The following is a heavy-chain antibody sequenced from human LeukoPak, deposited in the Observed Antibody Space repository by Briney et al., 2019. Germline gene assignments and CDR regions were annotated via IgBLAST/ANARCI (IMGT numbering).Heavy chain of an antibody. CDR1: GFTVSGNY. D-gene: IGHD5-24*01. CDR3: ARGAGYNYPYYFDY. CDR2: IYGGGNI. Sequence: GGSLRLSCAASGFTVSGNYMNWVRQAPGKGLEWVSVIYGGGNIYYADSVKGRFTISRDNSKNTLYLQMNSLRAEDTAVYYCARGAGYNYPYYFDYWGQGTLVTVSS. J-gene: IGHJ4*02. V-gene: IGHV3-53*01.